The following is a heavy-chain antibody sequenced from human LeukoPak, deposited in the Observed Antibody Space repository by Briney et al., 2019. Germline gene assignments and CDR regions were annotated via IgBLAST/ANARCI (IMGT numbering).Heavy chain of an antibody. J-gene: IGHJ4*02. CDR2: ISRSSSDI. V-gene: IGHV3-21*01. D-gene: IGHD6-13*01. CDR3: ARPVYSGSWSYFDY. CDR1: GFTFSSYR. Sequence: PGGSLRLSCAASGFTFSSYRMNWVRQAPGEGLEWVASISRSSSDIYYADSVKGRFTISRDNPQKSLYLQMNSLRAEDTAVYYCARPVYSGSWSYFDYWGQGTLVTVSS.